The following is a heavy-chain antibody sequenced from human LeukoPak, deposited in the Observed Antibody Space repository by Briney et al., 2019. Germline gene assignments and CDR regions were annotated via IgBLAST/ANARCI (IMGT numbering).Heavy chain of an antibody. CDR3: ARDRRIAVAGTGGYNWFDP. D-gene: IGHD6-19*01. CDR1: GFTFSSYA. J-gene: IGHJ5*02. Sequence: GGSLRLSCAASGFTFSSYAMSWVRQAPGKGLEWVSAISGSGGSTYYADSVKGRFTISRDNSKNTLYLQMNSLRAEDTAVYYCARDRRIAVAGTGGYNWFDPWGQGTLVTVSS. CDR2: ISGSGGST. V-gene: IGHV3-23*01.